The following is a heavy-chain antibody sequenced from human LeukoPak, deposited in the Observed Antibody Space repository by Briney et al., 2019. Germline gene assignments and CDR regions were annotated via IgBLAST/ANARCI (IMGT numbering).Heavy chain of an antibody. Sequence: GGSLRLSCVVSGFTFSSYWMTWVRQAPGKGLEWVANIKTDGSQIYYLDSVKGRFTISRDNARNSLYLQMNSLIAEDTALYYCARAHQQLVLYYYYYYMDVWGKGTTVTVSS. D-gene: IGHD6-13*01. CDR2: IKTDGSQI. CDR1: GFTFSSYW. V-gene: IGHV3-7*03. CDR3: ARAHQQLVLYYYYYYMDV. J-gene: IGHJ6*03.